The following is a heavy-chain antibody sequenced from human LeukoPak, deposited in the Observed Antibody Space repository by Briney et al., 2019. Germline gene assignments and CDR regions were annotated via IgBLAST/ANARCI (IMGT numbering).Heavy chain of an antibody. CDR3: ARRGYSPSDVVDV. J-gene: IGHJ3*01. D-gene: IGHD3-22*01. V-gene: IGHV5-51*01. CDR2: IYPGDSTT. CDR1: GYSFTNYW. Sequence: GESLKISCKGSGYSFTNYWIGWVRQMPGKGLEWMGIIYPGDSTTKYSPSFEGQVLISDDKSISTAYLHWGSLKASDTAMYFCARRGYSPSDVVDVWGQGTMVTVS.